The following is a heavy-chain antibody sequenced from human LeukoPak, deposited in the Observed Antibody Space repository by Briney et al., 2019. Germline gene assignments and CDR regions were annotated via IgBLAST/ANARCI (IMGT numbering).Heavy chain of an antibody. V-gene: IGHV3-43*02. CDR3: AKEGHEVASVPPRRPQHTSFHATDV. CDR1: GFTFNGYG. J-gene: IGHJ6*02. D-gene: IGHD6-6*01. Sequence: GGSLRLSCAASGFTFNGYGMHWVRQTPGKGLDWVSLISGDGGTIYYADSVKGRFTISRDNSRNSLYLQMNSLRTADTDLYFCAKEGHEVASVPPRRPQHTSFHATDVWGQGTTVTVSS. CDR2: ISGDGGTI.